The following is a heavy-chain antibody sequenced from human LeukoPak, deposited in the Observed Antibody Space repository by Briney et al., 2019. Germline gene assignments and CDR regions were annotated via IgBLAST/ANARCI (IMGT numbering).Heavy chain of an antibody. CDR1: GGSISSYY. D-gene: IGHD3-10*01. J-gene: IGHJ6*02. CDR3: ARDRIGEHYYYYGMDV. Sequence: SETLSLTCTVSGGSISSYYWSWIRQPPGKGLEWIGYIYYSGSTNYNPSLKSRATISVDTSKNQFSLKLSSVTAADTAVYYCARDRIGEHYYYYGMDVWGQGTTVTVSS. CDR2: IYYSGST. V-gene: IGHV4-59*01.